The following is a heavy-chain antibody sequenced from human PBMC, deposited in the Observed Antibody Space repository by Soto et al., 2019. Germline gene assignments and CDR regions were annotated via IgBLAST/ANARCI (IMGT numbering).Heavy chain of an antibody. CDR3: ARDRGWTYFDY. V-gene: IGHV4-4*02. J-gene: IGHJ4*02. CDR1: GGSMSSSNW. D-gene: IGHD2-15*01. Sequence: SETLSLTCTVSGGSMSSSNWWNWVRQPPGKGLEWIGYIYYSGSTYYNPSLKSRVTISVDTSKNQFSLKLSSVTAADTAVYYCARDRGWTYFDYWGQGTLVTVSS. CDR2: IYYSGST.